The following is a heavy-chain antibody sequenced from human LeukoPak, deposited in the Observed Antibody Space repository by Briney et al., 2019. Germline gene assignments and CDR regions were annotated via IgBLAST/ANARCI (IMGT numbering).Heavy chain of an antibody. V-gene: IGHV3-74*01. CDR1: GFTFSSYW. CDR2: INSVGSST. CDR3: ASLHYDFWSGDY. D-gene: IGHD3-3*01. Sequence: GGSLRLSCAASGFTFSSYWMHWVRQAPGKGLVWVSRINSVGSSTSYADSVKGRFTISRDNAKNTLYLQMNSLRAEDTAVYYCASLHYDFWSGDYWGQGTLVTVSS. J-gene: IGHJ4*02.